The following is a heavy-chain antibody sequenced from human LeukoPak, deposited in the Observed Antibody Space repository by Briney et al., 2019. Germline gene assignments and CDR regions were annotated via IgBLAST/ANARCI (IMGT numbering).Heavy chain of an antibody. J-gene: IGHJ5*02. CDR3: ARVGYYGSNGYHYMWDWFDP. CDR2: INPNTGDT. V-gene: IGHV1-2*02. D-gene: IGHD3-22*01. CDR1: GYAFTGYH. Sequence: ASVKVSCRASGYAFTGYHLHWVRQAPGQGLEWMGWINPNTGDTTYAQKFQGRVTMTRDTSISTAYMELSGLRSDDTAVYYCARVGYYGSNGYHYMWDWFDPWGQGTLVTVSS.